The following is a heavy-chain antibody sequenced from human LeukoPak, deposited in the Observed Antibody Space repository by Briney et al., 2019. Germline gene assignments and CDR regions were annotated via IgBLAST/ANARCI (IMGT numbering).Heavy chain of an antibody. Sequence: GGSLRLSCAASGFTLSSYWMHWVRQAPGKGLFWVARINTHGTSTGYADSVKGRFTISRDNAENTLYLQMNSLRAEDTSVYYCSRDSSGYYDAFDMWGQGTMVTVSS. CDR3: SRDSSGYYDAFDM. CDR1: GFTLSSYW. D-gene: IGHD3-22*01. J-gene: IGHJ3*02. V-gene: IGHV3-74*01. CDR2: INTHGTST.